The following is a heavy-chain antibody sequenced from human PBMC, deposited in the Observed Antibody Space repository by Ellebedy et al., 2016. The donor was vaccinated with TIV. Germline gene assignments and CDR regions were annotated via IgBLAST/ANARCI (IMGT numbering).Heavy chain of an antibody. D-gene: IGHD4-17*01. Sequence: PGGSLRLSCAASGFTFGDYALHWVRQAPGKGLEWVTMISFDGSRSYFADSVKGRFSISRDNSQNTVYLQMSGLRAEDTAIYYCAGANHSDYGDYFDFWGQGTQVTVSS. CDR2: ISFDGSRS. V-gene: IGHV3-30*04. CDR1: GFTFGDYA. J-gene: IGHJ4*02. CDR3: AGANHSDYGDYFDF.